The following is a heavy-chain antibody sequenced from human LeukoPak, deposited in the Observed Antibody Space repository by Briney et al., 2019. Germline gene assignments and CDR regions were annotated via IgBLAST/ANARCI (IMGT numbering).Heavy chain of an antibody. Sequence: PSGTLSLTCAVSGGSFSGYYWSWIRQPPGKGLEWSGEINHSGSTNYHPPLQSRVTISLDTSKNQFSLKLSYVPASGTAGYYCAREEVAGPYCDYWGRRTLVTVSS. CDR1: GGSFSGYY. CDR3: AREEVAGPYCDY. J-gene: IGHJ4*02. D-gene: IGHD2-15*01. V-gene: IGHV4-34*01. CDR2: INHSGST.